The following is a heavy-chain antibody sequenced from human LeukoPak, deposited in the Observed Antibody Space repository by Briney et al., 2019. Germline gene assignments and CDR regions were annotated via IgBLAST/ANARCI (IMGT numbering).Heavy chain of an antibody. CDR3: VKGVRSSLTASGWFDP. CDR1: GLTFSSYG. CDR2: VSDDGDKK. Sequence: GGSLRLSCAASGLTFSSYGMHWVRQAPGKGLEWVAVVSDDGDKKHYADSVKGRFIISRDNSKNTLYLQMNTLRAEDTALYYCVKGVRSSLTASGWFDPWGQGTMVTVSS. V-gene: IGHV3-30*18. D-gene: IGHD2-21*02. J-gene: IGHJ5*02.